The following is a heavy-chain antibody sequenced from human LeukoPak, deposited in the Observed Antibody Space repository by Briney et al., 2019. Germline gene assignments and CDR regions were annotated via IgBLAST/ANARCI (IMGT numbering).Heavy chain of an antibody. D-gene: IGHD6-19*01. CDR1: GFTVSSNY. CDR2: IYSGGST. V-gene: IGHV3-66*01. J-gene: IGHJ5*02. CDR3: ARGGIHSSGWLGP. Sequence: GGSLRLSCAASGFTVSSNYMSWVRQAPGKGLEWVSVIYSGGSTHYVDSVKGRFTISRDNSKNTLYLQMNSLRAEDTAVYYCARGGIHSSGWLGPWGQGTLVTVSS.